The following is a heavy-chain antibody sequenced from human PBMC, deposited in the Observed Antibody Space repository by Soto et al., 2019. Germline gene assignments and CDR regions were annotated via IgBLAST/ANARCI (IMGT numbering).Heavy chain of an antibody. Sequence: QVQMVQSGSEVKKPGASVKVSCKASGYTFMDYYIHWVRQAPGQGLEWMVIINPNGYTSTLAQRLQGRLTVTSDTSTSTVFMELESLTSEDTAVYYCARDLQGAFTTMVHWGQGTLVTVSS. CDR1: GYTFMDYY. D-gene: IGHD5-18*01. CDR3: ARDLQGAFTTMVH. J-gene: IGHJ4*02. CDR2: INPNGYTS. V-gene: IGHV1-46*01.